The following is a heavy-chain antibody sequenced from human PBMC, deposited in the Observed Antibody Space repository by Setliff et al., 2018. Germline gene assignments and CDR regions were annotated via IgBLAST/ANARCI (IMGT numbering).Heavy chain of an antibody. CDR2: SYGGSSS. D-gene: IGHD6-13*01. CDR3: AKAGYTSKWYEARVPDS. J-gene: IGHJ4*02. V-gene: IGHV3-53*01. Sequence: PGGSLRLSCAASAFNVSSSEMNWVRQAPGKGLEWLALSYGGSSSFYADSVKGRFTVSRDNSKYTLYLQMDSLRVEDTAMYYCAKAGYTSKWYEARVPDSWGQGTLVTVSS. CDR1: AFNVSSSE.